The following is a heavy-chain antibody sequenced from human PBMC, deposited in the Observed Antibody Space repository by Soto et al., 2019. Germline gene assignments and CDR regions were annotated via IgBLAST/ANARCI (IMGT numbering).Heavy chain of an antibody. J-gene: IGHJ4*02. V-gene: IGHV3-48*03. Sequence: EVQLVESGGGLVQPGGSLRLSCVASGFTFSSSEMNWVRLAPGKGLEWVSYISSSGSTVYHADSVEGRLTISRDNAKNSLFLQMNSLRAEDTALYYCAREGSYDTMDYWSLGTLVTVSS. CDR2: ISSSGSTV. CDR1: GFTFSSSE. CDR3: AREGSYDTMDY. D-gene: IGHD3-22*01.